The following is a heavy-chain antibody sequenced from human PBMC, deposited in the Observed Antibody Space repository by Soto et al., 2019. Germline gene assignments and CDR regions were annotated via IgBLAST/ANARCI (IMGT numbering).Heavy chain of an antibody. J-gene: IGHJ4*02. V-gene: IGHV1-69*01. D-gene: IGHD5-18*01. Sequence: QVQLVQSGAEVKKPGSSVKVSCKASGDTLRTHSISWVRKAPGQGLEWMGGTTPMIGTTDYAEKFQGRVTITEDESTNTSYMALSSLRPDDTAVYYCAAGDSSDTGDHWGQGTLVTVSS. CDR2: TTPMIGTT. CDR1: GDTLRTHS. CDR3: AAGDSSDTGDH.